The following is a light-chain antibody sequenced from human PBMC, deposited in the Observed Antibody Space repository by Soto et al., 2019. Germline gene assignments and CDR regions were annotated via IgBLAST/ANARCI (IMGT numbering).Light chain of an antibody. CDR3: GTWDRSLRAVV. CDR1: SSNIENNY. CDR2: DDN. V-gene: IGLV1-51*01. J-gene: IGLJ2*01. Sequence: QSVLTQPPSVSAAPGQKVTISCSGSSSNIENNYVSWYHQLPGTAPKLLIYDDNKRPSGIPDRFSGSKSGTSVALVITGLQTGDEDDYYCGTWDRSLRAVVFGGGTKLTVL.